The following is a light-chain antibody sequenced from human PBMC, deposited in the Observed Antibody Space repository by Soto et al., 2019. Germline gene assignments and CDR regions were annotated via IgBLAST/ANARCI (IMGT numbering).Light chain of an antibody. CDR3: QQYGSSPLT. CDR1: QSVTSSY. Sequence: EIVLTQSPGTLSLSPGERATLSCRASQSVTSSYLAWYQQKPGQAPRLLIYGASSRATGIADRFSGSGSGTVFTLIINILEPVDFAVYYCQQYGSSPLTFGGGTKVEIK. CDR2: GAS. J-gene: IGKJ4*01. V-gene: IGKV3-20*01.